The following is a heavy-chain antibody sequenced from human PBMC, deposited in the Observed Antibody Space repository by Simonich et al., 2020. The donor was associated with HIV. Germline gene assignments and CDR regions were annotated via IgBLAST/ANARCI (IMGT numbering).Heavy chain of an antibody. CDR3: VSWLTDY. CDR1: GFTFSDYW. CDR2: INSDGSGT. J-gene: IGHJ4*02. D-gene: IGHD6-19*01. Sequence: EVQLVESGGGLVQPGGSLRLSCAASGFTFSDYWMHWVRQAPGKGLGWVSRINSDGSGTSYADSVKGRFTISRDNAKNTLDLQMNSLRAEDTAVYYCVSWLTDYWGQGTLVTVSS. V-gene: IGHV3-74*01.